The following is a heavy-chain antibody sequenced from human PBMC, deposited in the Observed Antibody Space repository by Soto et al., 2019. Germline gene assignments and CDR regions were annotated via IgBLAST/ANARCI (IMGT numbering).Heavy chain of an antibody. Sequence: GESLKISCKGSGYSFTSYWIGWVRQMPGKGLEWMGIIYPGDSDTRYSPSFQGQVTISADKTVSTDYLEWSSLKCSDTAMYYGEYHTDLGGIVFFFDIWGQGTMVTVSS. CDR3: EYHTDLGGIVFFFDI. D-gene: IGHD2-2*01. CDR1: GYSFTSYW. V-gene: IGHV5-51*01. CDR2: IYPGDSDT. J-gene: IGHJ3*02.